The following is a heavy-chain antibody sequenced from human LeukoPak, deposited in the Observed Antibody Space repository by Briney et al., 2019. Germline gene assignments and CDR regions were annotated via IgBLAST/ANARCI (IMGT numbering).Heavy chain of an antibody. CDR1: GFTFSSYA. D-gene: IGHD6-19*01. J-gene: IGHJ4*02. Sequence: PGGSLRLSCAASGFTFSSYAMSWVRQAPGKGLEWVSAISGSGGSTYYADSVKGRFTISRDNSRNTLYLQMNSLRAEDTAVYYCAKYRSSDWYYFDYWGQGTLVTVSS. CDR2: ISGSGGST. V-gene: IGHV3-23*01. CDR3: AKYRSSDWYYFDY.